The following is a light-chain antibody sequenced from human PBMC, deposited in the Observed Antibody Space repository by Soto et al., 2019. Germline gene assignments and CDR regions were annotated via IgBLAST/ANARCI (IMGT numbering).Light chain of an antibody. J-gene: IGKJ1*01. CDR2: DAS. V-gene: IGKV1-16*01. CDR3: QQFAISTT. CDR1: RGIGNY. Sequence: DIPVTQSPSCLSASVGDRVIITCRASRGIGNYLAWYQQKPGKAPSLLIFDASTLHSGVPARFSGSGSGTDFTLTISSLQPDDFATYYCQQFAISTTFGQGTKVDIK.